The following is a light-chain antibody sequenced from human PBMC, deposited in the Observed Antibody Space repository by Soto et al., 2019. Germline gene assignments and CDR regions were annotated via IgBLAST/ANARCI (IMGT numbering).Light chain of an antibody. J-gene: IGLJ1*01. V-gene: IGLV1-47*01. Sequence: QSALTQAPSASVTPGQRVTISCSGSSSNIGSNYVYWYQQLPGTAPKLLIYRNNQRPSGVPDRFSGSKSGTSASLAISGLRSEDEADYYCAAWDDSLSGDYVFGTGTKVTVL. CDR1: SSNIGSNY. CDR3: AAWDDSLSGDYV. CDR2: RNN.